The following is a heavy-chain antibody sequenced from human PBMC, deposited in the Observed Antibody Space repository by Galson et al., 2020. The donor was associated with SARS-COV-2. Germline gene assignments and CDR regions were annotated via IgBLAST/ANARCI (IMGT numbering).Heavy chain of an antibody. CDR2: INRNGDMN. CDR1: GISVGDDY. Sequence: GGSLRLSCAASGISVGDDYMSWVRQPPGKGLEWVAGINRNGDMNGYADSVKGRFTISSDIAKNSLYMEMNSLRAEDTALYYCTTWVRGSGSDYWGQGTLCTVSS. J-gene: IGHJ4*02. CDR3: TTWVRGSGSDY. V-gene: IGHV3-20*04. D-gene: IGHD6-19*01.